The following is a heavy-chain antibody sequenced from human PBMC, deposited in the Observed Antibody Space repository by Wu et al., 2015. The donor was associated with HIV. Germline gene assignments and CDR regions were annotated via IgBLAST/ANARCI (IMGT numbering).Heavy chain of an antibody. V-gene: IGHV1-8*01. Sequence: QVQLVQSGAEVKKPGASVKVSCKASGDTFTSYDINWVRQAPGQGLEWMGWMSPTTGNTGYAHRFQGRLTMTRNTSMSTAYMELSSLRSEDTAVYYCTRGRQYLANAFYYGLDVRGQGTTVTVSS. D-gene: IGHD2-2*01. CDR3: TRGRQYLANAFYYGLDV. J-gene: IGHJ6*02. CDR2: MSPTTGNT. CDR1: GDTFTSYD.